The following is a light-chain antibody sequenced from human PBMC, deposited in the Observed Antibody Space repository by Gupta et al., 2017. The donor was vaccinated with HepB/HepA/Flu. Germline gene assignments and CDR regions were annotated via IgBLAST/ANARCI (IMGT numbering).Light chain of an antibody. CDR3: QQYGSSPMCS. Sequence: EFVLTHSPGTLSLSPGERATLSCRASQSVSSSYLAWYQQKPGQAPRLLIYGASSRATGIPDRFSGSGSGTDFTLTISRLEPEDFAVYYCQQYGSSPMCSFGQGTKLEIK. CDR1: QSVSSSY. V-gene: IGKV3-20*01. J-gene: IGKJ2*04. CDR2: GAS.